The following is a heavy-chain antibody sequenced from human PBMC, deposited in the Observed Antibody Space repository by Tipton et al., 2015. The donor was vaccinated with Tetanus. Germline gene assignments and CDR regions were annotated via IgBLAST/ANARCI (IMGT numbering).Heavy chain of an antibody. D-gene: IGHD3-10*01. Sequence: QLVQSGAEVKKPGASVKVSCKASGYTFTSYDINWVRQATGQGLEWMGWMNPNSGNTGYAQKFQGRVTMTRNTSISTAYMELSSLRSEDAAVYYCARGLRVRGVSRYYYYGMDVWGQGTTVTVSS. V-gene: IGHV1-8*01. CDR3: ARGLRVRGVSRYYYYGMDV. CDR1: GYTFTSYD. CDR2: MNPNSGNT. J-gene: IGHJ6*02.